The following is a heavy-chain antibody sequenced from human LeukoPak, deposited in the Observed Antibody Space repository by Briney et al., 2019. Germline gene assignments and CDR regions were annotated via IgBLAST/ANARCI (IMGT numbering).Heavy chain of an antibody. CDR1: GFTFSTYA. Sequence: GGSLRLSCAASGFTFSTYAVNWVRQAPGKELEWVSAISSSGGTTYYADSAKGRFSISRDNSKNTLYLQMNSLRAEDTAVYYCAFNSPGYWGQGTLVTVSS. D-gene: IGHD2-8*02. J-gene: IGHJ4*02. CDR2: ISSSGGTT. CDR3: AFNSPGY. V-gene: IGHV3-23*01.